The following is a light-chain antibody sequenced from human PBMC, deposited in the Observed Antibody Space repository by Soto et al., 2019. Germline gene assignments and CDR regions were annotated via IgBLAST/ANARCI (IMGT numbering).Light chain of an antibody. Sequence: QSVLTQPPSVSAAPGQTVTISCSGSSSNIENNYVSWYRQLPGTAPKLLIYENDKRPSGIPDRFSGSKSGTSATLGITGLQTGDEADYYCATWDRSLSGGFFGTGTKLTVL. CDR2: END. V-gene: IGLV1-51*02. CDR3: ATWDRSLSGGF. J-gene: IGLJ1*01. CDR1: SSNIENNY.